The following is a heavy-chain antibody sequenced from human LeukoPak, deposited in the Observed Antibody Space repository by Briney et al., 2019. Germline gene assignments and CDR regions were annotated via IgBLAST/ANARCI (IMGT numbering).Heavy chain of an antibody. D-gene: IGHD5-18*01. CDR2: IRYDGSNK. CDR1: GFTFSSYG. CDR3: AKEANTAMVF. V-gene: IGHV3-30*02. J-gene: IGHJ4*02. Sequence: GGSLGLSCAASGFTFSSYGMHWVRQAPGKGLEWVAFIRYDGSNKYYADSVKGRFTISRDNSKNTLYLQMNSLRAEDTAVYYCAKEANTAMVFRGQGTLVTVSS.